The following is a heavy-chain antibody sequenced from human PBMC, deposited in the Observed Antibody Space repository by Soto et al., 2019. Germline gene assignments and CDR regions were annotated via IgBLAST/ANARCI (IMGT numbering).Heavy chain of an antibody. D-gene: IGHD3-3*01. CDR3: AKGQGDRFLEWLGFYFDY. J-gene: IGHJ4*02. CDR2: ISGSGGST. V-gene: IGHV3-23*01. CDR1: GFTFSSYA. Sequence: EVQLLESGGGLVQPGGSLRLSCAASGFTFSSYAMSWVRQAPGKGLEWVSAISGSGGSTYYADSVKGRFTISRDNSKNTLYLQMNSLRAEDTAVYYCAKGQGDRFLEWLGFYFDYWGQGTLVTVSS.